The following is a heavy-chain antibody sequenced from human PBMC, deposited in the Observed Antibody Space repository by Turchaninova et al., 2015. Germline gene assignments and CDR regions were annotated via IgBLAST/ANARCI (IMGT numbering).Heavy chain of an antibody. D-gene: IGHD6-19*01. CDR2: IYYSGST. Sequence: QVQLQESGPGLVKPSQTLSLTCTVSGGSISSGGYYWRWISQHPGKGLEWIGYIYYSGSTYYNPSLKSRVTISVDTSKNQFSLKLSSVTAADTAVYYCARGVAAHTFDYWGQGTLVTVSS. V-gene: IGHV4-31*03. CDR1: GGSISSGGYY. J-gene: IGHJ4*02. CDR3: ARGVAAHTFDY.